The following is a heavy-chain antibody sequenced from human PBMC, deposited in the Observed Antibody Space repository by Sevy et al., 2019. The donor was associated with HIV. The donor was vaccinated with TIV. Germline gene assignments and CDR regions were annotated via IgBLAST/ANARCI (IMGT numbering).Heavy chain of an antibody. CDR1: GFTFSANW. Sequence: GGSLRLSCAASGFTFSANWWNWFRQAPGKGLGGVANIKGDGSDKHYVDSVEGRFTISRDNAKNLLYLQMNSLRVEDTAVYYCAHETFGRFESWGQGTLVTVSS. CDR3: AHETFGRFES. D-gene: IGHD3-16*01. CDR2: IKGDGSDK. J-gene: IGHJ4*02. V-gene: IGHV3-7*01.